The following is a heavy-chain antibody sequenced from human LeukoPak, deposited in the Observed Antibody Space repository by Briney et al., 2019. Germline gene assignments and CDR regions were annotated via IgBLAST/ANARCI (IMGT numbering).Heavy chain of an antibody. CDR3: ARGGDSSGYYLEYNWFDP. D-gene: IGHD3-22*01. Sequence: SETLSLTCTVSGGSISSYYWNWIRQPPGKGLEWIGYIYYSGSTNYSPSLKSRVTISVDSSKNQFSLKLSSVTAADTAVYYCARGGDSSGYYLEYNWFDPWGQGTLVTVSS. CDR1: GGSISSYY. CDR2: IYYSGST. V-gene: IGHV4-59*01. J-gene: IGHJ5*02.